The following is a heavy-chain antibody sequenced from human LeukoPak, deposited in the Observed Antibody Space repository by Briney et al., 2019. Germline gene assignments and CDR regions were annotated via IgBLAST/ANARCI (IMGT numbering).Heavy chain of an antibody. CDR1: GGSISSYY. Sequence: SSETLSLTCTVSGGSISSYYWSWIRQPPGKGLEWVGYIYYSGSTNYNPSLKSRVTISVDTSKNQFSLKLSSVTAADTAVYYCARDYSSGWGWFDPWGQGTLVTVSS. V-gene: IGHV4-59*01. J-gene: IGHJ5*02. CDR2: IYYSGST. D-gene: IGHD6-19*01. CDR3: ARDYSSGWGWFDP.